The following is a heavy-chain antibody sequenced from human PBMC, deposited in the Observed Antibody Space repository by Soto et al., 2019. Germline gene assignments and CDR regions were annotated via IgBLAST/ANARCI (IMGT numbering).Heavy chain of an antibody. CDR3: ARRYGSCFDY. CDR1: GGSISSYY. V-gene: IGHV4-59*08. D-gene: IGHD5-18*01. CDR2: SYYGGST. Sequence: SETLSLTCTVSGGSISSYYRNWIRQPPGKGLEWIGYSYYGGSTKYSPSLKSRVTISVDTSKNQFSLKLSSVTAADTAVYYCARRYGSCFDYWGKGTLVTVSS. J-gene: IGHJ4*02.